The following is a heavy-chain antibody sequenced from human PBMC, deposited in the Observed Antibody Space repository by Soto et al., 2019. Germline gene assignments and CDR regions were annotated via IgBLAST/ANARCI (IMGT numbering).Heavy chain of an antibody. D-gene: IGHD6-19*01. Sequence: GGSLRLSCAASGFTFSSYVMHWVRQAPGKGLEWVAVIWYDGINKYYADSVKGRFTISRDNSKNTLYLQMNSLRGEDTAIYYCARDEVVQQWLFTGYYYYGMDVWGQGTTVTVSS. V-gene: IGHV3-33*01. CDR3: ARDEVVQQWLFTGYYYYGMDV. J-gene: IGHJ6*02. CDR1: GFTFSSYV. CDR2: IWYDGINK.